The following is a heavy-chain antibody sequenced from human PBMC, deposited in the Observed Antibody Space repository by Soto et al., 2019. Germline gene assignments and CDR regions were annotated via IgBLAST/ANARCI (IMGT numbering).Heavy chain of an antibody. J-gene: IGHJ4*02. Sequence: ASVKVSCKASGGTFSSYAIHWVRQAPGQGLEWMGTVNPSGGHTTYAQHFLGRVTMTRDTSTSTLYMELTSLTSDDTAIYYCARGGHVVVVTAALDYWGQGTLVTVSS. CDR1: GGTFSSYA. CDR3: ARGGHVVVVTAALDY. CDR2: VNPSGGHT. V-gene: IGHV1-46*01. D-gene: IGHD2-21*02.